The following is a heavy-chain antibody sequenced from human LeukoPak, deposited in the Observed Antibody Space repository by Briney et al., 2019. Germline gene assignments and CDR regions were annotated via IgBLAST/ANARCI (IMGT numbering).Heavy chain of an antibody. V-gene: IGHV3-30*02. CDR2: IRYDGSNK. CDR3: ARVFYSSGWYTYYFDY. J-gene: IGHJ4*02. CDR1: GFTFSSYG. Sequence: PGGSLRLSCAASGFTFSSYGMHWVRQAPGKGLEWVAFIRYDGSNKYYADSVKGRFTISRDNAKNSLYLQMNSLRAEDTAVYYCARVFYSSGWYTYYFDYWGQGTLVTVSS. D-gene: IGHD6-19*01.